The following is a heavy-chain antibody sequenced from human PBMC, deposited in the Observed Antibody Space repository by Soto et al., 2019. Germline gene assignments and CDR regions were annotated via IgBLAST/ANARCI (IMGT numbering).Heavy chain of an antibody. V-gene: IGHV1-69*12. CDR1: GGTFSSYA. D-gene: IGHD2-21*02. CDR3: ARNTVVTLPYYYYYGMDV. Sequence: QVQLVQPGAEVKKPGSSVKVSCKASGGTFSSYAISWVRQAPGQGLEWMGGIIPIFGTANYAQKFQGRVTITADESTSTAYMEPSSLRSEDTAVYYCARNTVVTLPYYYYYGMDVWGQGTTVTVSS. CDR2: IIPIFGTA. J-gene: IGHJ6*02.